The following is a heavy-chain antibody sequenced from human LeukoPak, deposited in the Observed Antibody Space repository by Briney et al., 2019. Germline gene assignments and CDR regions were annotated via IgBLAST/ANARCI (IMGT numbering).Heavy chain of an antibody. CDR3: ARPCSGGSCYSGAFGY. CDR2: IIPIFGTA. V-gene: IGHV1-69*13. CDR1: GGTFSSYA. D-gene: IGHD2-15*01. Sequence: SVKVSCKASGGTFSSYAISWVRQAPGQGLEWMGGIIPIFGTANYAQKFQGRVTITADESTSTAHMELSSLRSEDTAVYYCARPCSGGSCYSGAFGYWGQGTLVTVSS. J-gene: IGHJ4*02.